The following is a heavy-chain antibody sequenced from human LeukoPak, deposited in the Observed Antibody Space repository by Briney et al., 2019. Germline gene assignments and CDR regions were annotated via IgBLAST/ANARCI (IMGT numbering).Heavy chain of an antibody. V-gene: IGHV1-46*01. J-gene: IGHJ6*02. D-gene: IGHD4-17*01. Sequence: ASVTVSCKASGYTFTSYYMHWVRQAPGQGLEWMGIINPSGGGTSYAQKFQGRVTMTRDTSTSTVYMELSSLRSEDTAVYYCARDDYDPYYYYGMDVWGQGTTVTVSS. CDR2: INPSGGGT. CDR1: GYTFTSYY. CDR3: ARDDYDPYYYYGMDV.